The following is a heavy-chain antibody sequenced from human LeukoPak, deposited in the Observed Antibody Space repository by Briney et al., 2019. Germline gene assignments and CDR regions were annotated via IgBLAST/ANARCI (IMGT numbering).Heavy chain of an antibody. CDR1: GFNFNDAW. Sequence: PGGSLRLSCAASGFNFNDAWMSWVRQTPGKGLEWVGRLKSKRSGETADYAAFVKGRFTISRDDSKNTLYLQMTSLEIEDAAMYFCAWEKEPAFGRRLENWGQGTLVSVAS. J-gene: IGHJ4*02. D-gene: IGHD3-10*01. V-gene: IGHV3-15*01. CDR3: AWEKEPAFGRRLEN. CDR2: LKSKRSGETA.